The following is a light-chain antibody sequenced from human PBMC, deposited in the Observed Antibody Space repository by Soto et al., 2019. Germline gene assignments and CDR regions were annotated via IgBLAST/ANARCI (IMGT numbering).Light chain of an antibody. V-gene: IGKV3-20*01. CDR1: QSVSSSY. Sequence: EIVLTHSPGTLSLSPWEIATLSCWASQSVSSSYLAWYQQKPGQAPRLLIYGASTRATGIPDRFSGSGSGTEFTRTISSLQSEDFAVYYCQQLNSYPITFGHGTRLEIK. CDR2: GAS. CDR3: QQLNSYPIT. J-gene: IGKJ5*01.